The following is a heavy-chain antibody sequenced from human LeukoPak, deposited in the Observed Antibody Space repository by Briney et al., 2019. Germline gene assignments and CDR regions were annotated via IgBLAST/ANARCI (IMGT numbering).Heavy chain of an antibody. V-gene: IGHV3-21*01. CDR1: GFTFSSYS. CDR3: ARDSWSSYYYDSSGGYFDY. D-gene: IGHD3-22*01. J-gene: IGHJ4*02. CDR2: ISSSSSYI. Sequence: GGSLRLSCAASGFTFSSYSMNWVRQAPGEGLEWVSSISSSSSYIYYADSVKGRFTISRDNAKNSLYMQMNSLRAEDTAVYYCARDSWSSYYYDSSGGYFDYWGQGTLVTVSS.